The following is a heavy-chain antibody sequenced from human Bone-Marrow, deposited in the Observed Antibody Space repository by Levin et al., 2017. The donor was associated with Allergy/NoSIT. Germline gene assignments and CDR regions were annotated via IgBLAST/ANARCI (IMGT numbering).Heavy chain of an antibody. CDR1: GGSISSSGYY. CDR2: IYYSGRT. CDR3: ARRGEGKNGFDP. D-gene: IGHD3-10*01. Sequence: ESLKISCTVSGGSISSSGYYWGWVRQPPGKGLDWLASIYYSGRTYYNPSLKSRVTIFVDTSNNQFSLKLTSVTAADTAVYYCARRGEGKNGFDPWGQGTLVTVSS. V-gene: IGHV4-39*01. J-gene: IGHJ5*02.